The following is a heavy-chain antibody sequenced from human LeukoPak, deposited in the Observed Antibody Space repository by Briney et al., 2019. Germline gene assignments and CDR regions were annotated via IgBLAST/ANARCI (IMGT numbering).Heavy chain of an antibody. D-gene: IGHD3-3*01. Sequence: LSLTXTXSGGXXXSYYWSWIRQPPGKGLEWIGYIYYSGSTNYNPSLKSRVTISVDTSKNQFSLKLSSVTAADTAVYYCARVWVDDFWSGYYFDYWGQGTLVTVSS. J-gene: IGHJ4*02. CDR2: IYYSGST. CDR1: GGXXXSYY. CDR3: ARVWVDDFWSGYYFDY. V-gene: IGHV4-59*01.